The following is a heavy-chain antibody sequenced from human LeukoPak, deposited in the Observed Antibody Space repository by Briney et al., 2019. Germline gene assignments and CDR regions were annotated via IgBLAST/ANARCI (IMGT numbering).Heavy chain of an antibody. J-gene: IGHJ6*03. CDR2: IIPIFGTA. Sequence: ASVKVSCKASGGTFSSYAISWVRQAPGQGLEWMGGIIPIFGTANYAQKFQGRVTITADESTSTAYMELSSLRSEDTAVYYCARNTMPNYYYYMDVWGKGTTVTVSS. CDR1: GGTFSSYA. D-gene: IGHD2-2*01. V-gene: IGHV1-69*13. CDR3: ARNTMPNYYYYMDV.